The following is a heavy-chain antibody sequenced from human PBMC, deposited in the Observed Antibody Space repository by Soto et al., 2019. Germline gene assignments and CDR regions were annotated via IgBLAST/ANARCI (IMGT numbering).Heavy chain of an antibody. V-gene: IGHV3-15*07. Sequence: PGGSLRLSCAASGFTFRDAWLNWVRQAPGKGLEWVGRIKRKADGETKDYAPPVKGRFTISRDDSENTLYLQLRSLQIEDTAVYYFTTAHDRTWHEGYGGQETLVTVSS. CDR2: IKRKADGETK. J-gene: IGHJ4*02. CDR1: GFTFRDAW. CDR3: TTAHDRTWHEGY.